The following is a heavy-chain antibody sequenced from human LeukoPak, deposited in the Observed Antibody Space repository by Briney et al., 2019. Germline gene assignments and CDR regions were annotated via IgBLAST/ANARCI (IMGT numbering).Heavy chain of an antibody. J-gene: IGHJ6*03. V-gene: IGHV1-2*02. Sequence: ASVKVSCKASGYTFTGYYMHWVRQAPGQGLEWMGWINPNSGGTNYAQKFHGRVTMTRDTSISTAYMELSRLRSDDTAVHYCARTVAAQYCTGGVCYYYYYYMDVWGKGTTVTVSS. CDR3: ARTVAAQYCTGGVCYYYYYYMDV. D-gene: IGHD2-8*02. CDR2: INPNSGGT. CDR1: GYTFTGYY.